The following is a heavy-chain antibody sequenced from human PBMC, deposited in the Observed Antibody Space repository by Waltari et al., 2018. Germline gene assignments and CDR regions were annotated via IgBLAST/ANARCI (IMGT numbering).Heavy chain of an antibody. J-gene: IGHJ4*02. Sequence: QVQLVESGGGVVQPGRSLRLSCAASGFTFSSYGMHWVRQAPGKGLEWVAVIWYDGSNKYYADSVKGRFTISRDNSKNTLYLQMNSLRAEDTAVYYCAREASWLVQDYWGQGTLVTVSS. CDR1: GFTFSSYG. CDR2: IWYDGSNK. CDR3: AREASWLVQDY. V-gene: IGHV3-33*01. D-gene: IGHD6-19*01.